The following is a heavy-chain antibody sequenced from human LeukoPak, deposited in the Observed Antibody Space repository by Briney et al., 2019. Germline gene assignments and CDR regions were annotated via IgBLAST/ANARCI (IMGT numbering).Heavy chain of an antibody. V-gene: IGHV1-3*01. CDR1: GYTFTKYT. CDR2: IIAGNGNP. J-gene: IGHJ5*02. Sequence: ASVKVSCKASGYTFTKYTIHWVRQAPGQRLQWMGWIIAGNGNPRYSQNFQGRVTFTRDTSATTAYMELSSLKFEDTAVYYCARDSGTEEGWFDPWGQGTLVTVSP. CDR3: ARDSGTEEGWFDP.